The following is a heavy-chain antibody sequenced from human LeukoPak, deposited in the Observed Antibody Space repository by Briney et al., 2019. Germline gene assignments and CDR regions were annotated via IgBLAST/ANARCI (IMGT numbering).Heavy chain of an antibody. CDR2: INYGGST. V-gene: IGHV4-39*05. CDR1: GGSISSSTYY. D-gene: IGHD6-19*01. CDR3: ASGIDARSDSSD. J-gene: IGHJ4*02. Sequence: SETPSLTCSVSGGSISSSTYYWGWVRQSPGKGLEWIGSINYGGSTYYNPSLKSRVTMSVDMYNNQFSLKLTSVTAADTAVYYCASGIDARSDSSDWGQGTLVTVSS.